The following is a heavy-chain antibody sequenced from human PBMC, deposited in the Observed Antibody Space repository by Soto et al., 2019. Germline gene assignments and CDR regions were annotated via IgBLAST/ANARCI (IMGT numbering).Heavy chain of an antibody. CDR2: IWYDGSNK. V-gene: IGHV3-33*01. D-gene: IGHD3-10*01. Sequence: PGGSLSLSCAASGFTFSSYGMHWVRQAPGKGLEWVAVIWYDGSNKYYADSVKGRFTISRDNSKNTLYLQMNSLRAEDTAVYYCARDGYYYGSGSYYKGLTGWGQGTLVTVSS. J-gene: IGHJ4*02. CDR1: GFTFSSYG. CDR3: ARDGYYYGSGSYYKGLTG.